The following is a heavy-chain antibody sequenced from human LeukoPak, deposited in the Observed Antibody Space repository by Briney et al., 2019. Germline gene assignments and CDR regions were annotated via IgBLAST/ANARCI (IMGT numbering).Heavy chain of an antibody. CDR1: GGSFSGYY. D-gene: IGHD3-10*01. CDR2: INHSGST. Sequence: SESLSLTCAVYGGSFSGYYWSWIRQPPGKGLEWIGEINHSGSTNYNPSLKSRVTILVDTSKNQFSLKLSSVTAADTAVYYCARGKGSYYHNWFDPWGQGTLVTVSS. V-gene: IGHV4-34*01. CDR3: ARGKGSYYHNWFDP. J-gene: IGHJ5*02.